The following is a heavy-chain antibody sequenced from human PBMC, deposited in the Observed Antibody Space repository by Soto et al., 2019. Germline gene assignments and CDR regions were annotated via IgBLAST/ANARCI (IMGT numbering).Heavy chain of an antibody. CDR2: IYYSGRT. D-gene: IGHD3-10*01. V-gene: IGHV4-59*01. CDR3: AGPVRTGVVY. CDR1: GGSISSYY. J-gene: IGHJ4*02. Sequence: PAETLSLSCAVSGGSISSYYWSWIRQPPGKGLEWIGYIYYSGRTNYTPSVKSRVTISVDTSKNQFSLKLSSVTAADTAVYYCAGPVRTGVVYWGQGALVTVSS.